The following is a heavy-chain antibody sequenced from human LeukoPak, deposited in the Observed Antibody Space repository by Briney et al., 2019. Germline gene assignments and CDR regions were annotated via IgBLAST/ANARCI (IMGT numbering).Heavy chain of an antibody. V-gene: IGHV1-2*02. CDR3: ARDLWELRGYFDY. D-gene: IGHD1-26*01. J-gene: IGHJ4*02. CDR1: GYTFTGYY. Sequence: ASVKVSCTASGYTFTGYYMHWVRQAPGQGLEWMGWINPNSGGTNYAQKFQGRVTMTRDTSISTAYMELSRLRSDDTAVYYCARDLWELRGYFDYWGQGTLVTVSS. CDR2: INPNSGGT.